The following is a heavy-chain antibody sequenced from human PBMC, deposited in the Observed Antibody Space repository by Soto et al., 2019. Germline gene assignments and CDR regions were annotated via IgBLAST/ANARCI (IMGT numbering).Heavy chain of an antibody. CDR3: ASVLGYYGSGSKKRYYYYYMDV. CDR1: GYTFTSYD. CDR2: MNPNSGNT. V-gene: IGHV1-8*01. J-gene: IGHJ6*03. D-gene: IGHD3-10*01. Sequence: GASVKVSCKASGYTFTSYDINWVRQATGQGLEWMGWMNPNSGNTGYAQKFQGRVTMTRNTSISTAYMELSSLRSEDTAVYYCASVLGYYGSGSKKRYYYYYMDVWGKGTTVTVSS.